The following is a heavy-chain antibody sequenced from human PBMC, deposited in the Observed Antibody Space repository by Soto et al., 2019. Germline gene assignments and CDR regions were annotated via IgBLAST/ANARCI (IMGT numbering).Heavy chain of an antibody. D-gene: IGHD2-21*02. CDR3: ARDLWGYCGTDCYPLDV. Sequence: QVQLQESGPGLVKPSETLSLTCTVSGGSISSYYWSWIRQPPGKGLEWIGYMYNTGSTVYNPSLTRRVTISVDTSKNQFSLKLNAVTAADTAVYYCARDLWGYCGTDCYPLDVWGQGTTVTVSS. J-gene: IGHJ6*02. CDR2: MYNTGST. CDR1: GGSISSYY. V-gene: IGHV4-59*01.